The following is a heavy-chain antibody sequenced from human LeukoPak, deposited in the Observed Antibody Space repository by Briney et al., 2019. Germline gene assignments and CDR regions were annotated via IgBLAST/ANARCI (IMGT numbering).Heavy chain of an antibody. V-gene: IGHV4-61*02. D-gene: IGHD2-15*01. CDR3: ARHRLGVVVAAFDY. Sequence: SETLSLTCTVSGGSISSGGYYWSWIRQPAGKGLEWIGRIYTSGSTNYNPSLKSRVTISVDTSKNQFSLKLSSVTAADTAVYYCARHRLGVVVAAFDYWGQGTLVTVSS. J-gene: IGHJ4*02. CDR1: GGSISSGGYY. CDR2: IYTSGST.